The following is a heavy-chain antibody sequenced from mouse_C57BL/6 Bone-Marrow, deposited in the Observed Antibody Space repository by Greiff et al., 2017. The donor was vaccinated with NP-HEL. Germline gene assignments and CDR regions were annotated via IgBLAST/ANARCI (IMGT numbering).Heavy chain of an antibody. CDR1: GYAFSSSW. Sequence: VKLMESGPELVKPGASVKISCKASGYAFSSSWMNWVKQRPGTGLEWIGRIYPGDGDTNYNGKFKGKATLTADKSSSTAYMQLSSLTSEDSAVYFCARWLLRAMDYWGQGTSVTVSS. V-gene: IGHV1-82*01. CDR3: ARWLLRAMDY. CDR2: IYPGDGDT. J-gene: IGHJ4*01. D-gene: IGHD2-3*01.